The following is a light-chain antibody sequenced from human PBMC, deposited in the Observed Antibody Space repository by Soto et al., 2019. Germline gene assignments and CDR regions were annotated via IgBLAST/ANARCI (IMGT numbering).Light chain of an antibody. CDR1: QSVSSY. J-gene: IGKJ1*01. CDR2: DAS. V-gene: IGKV3-11*01. CDR3: QQRSNWPPT. Sequence: EIVLTQSPATLSLSTGERATLSCRASQSVSSYLACYQQKPGQAPRLLIYDASNRATGIPARFSGSGSGTDFTLTISSLEPEDFAVYYCQQRSNWPPTFGQGTKVEIK.